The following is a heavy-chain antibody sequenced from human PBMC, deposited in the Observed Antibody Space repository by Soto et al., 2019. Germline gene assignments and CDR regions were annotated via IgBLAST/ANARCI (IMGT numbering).Heavy chain of an antibody. D-gene: IGHD3-22*01. J-gene: IGHJ4*02. Sequence: QVQLVQSGAEVKKPGSSVKVSCKASGGTFSSYAISWVRQAPGQGREWMGGIIPIFGTANYAQKFQGRVTSTADESTSTAYMELSSLRSEDTAVYYCATSPYDSSVYFSFDYWGQGTLVTVSS. CDR2: IIPIFGTA. CDR3: ATSPYDSSVYFSFDY. CDR1: GGTFSSYA. V-gene: IGHV1-69*01.